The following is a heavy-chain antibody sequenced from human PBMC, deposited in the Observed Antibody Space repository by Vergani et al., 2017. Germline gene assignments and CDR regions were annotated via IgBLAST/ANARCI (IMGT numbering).Heavy chain of an antibody. CDR2: INPSGGHT. Sequence: QVQVVQSGAEVKKSGASVKVSCKTSGYTFSNHYMPWVRQAPGQGLEWMGIINPSGGHTNYAQKFQGRVTITRDTSTSTVYMELSSLRSEDTAIYYCARGDYGILTGYRYWGQGTLVTVSA. J-gene: IGHJ4*02. CDR3: ARGDYGILTGYRY. V-gene: IGHV1-46*03. D-gene: IGHD3-9*01. CDR1: GYTFSNHY.